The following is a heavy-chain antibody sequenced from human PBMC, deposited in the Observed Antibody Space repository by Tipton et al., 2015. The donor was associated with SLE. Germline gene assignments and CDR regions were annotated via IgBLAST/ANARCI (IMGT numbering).Heavy chain of an antibody. CDR3: AREWGDAFDI. J-gene: IGHJ3*02. V-gene: IGHV4-39*07. Sequence: TLSLTCTVSGGSISSYYWGWIRQPPGKGLEWIGSIYYSGSTYYNPSLKSRVTISVDTSKNQFSLKLSSVTAADTAVYYCAREWGDAFDIWGQGTMVTVSS. CDR2: IYYSGST. D-gene: IGHD3-16*01. CDR1: GGSISSYY.